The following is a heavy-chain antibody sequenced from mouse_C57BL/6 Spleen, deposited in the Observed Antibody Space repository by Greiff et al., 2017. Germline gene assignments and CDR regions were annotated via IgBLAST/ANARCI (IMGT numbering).Heavy chain of an antibody. Sequence: QVQLKQPGTELVKPGASVKLSCKASGYTFTSYWMHWVKQRPGQGLEWIGNINPSNGGTNYNEKFKSKATLTVDKSSSTAYMQLSSLTSEDSAVYYCARSPYDYDGDWYFDVWGTGTTVTVSS. CDR1: GYTFTSYW. CDR2: INPSNGGT. J-gene: IGHJ1*03. V-gene: IGHV1-53*01. CDR3: ARSPYDYDGDWYFDV. D-gene: IGHD2-4*01.